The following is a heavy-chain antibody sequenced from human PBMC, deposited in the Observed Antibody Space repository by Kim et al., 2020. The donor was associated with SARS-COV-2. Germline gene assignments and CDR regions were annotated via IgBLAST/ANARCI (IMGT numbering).Heavy chain of an antibody. V-gene: IGHV3-11*06. Sequence: SRFTNSRDNAKNSLYLQMNSLRAEDTAVYYCASSLYYDISGYRLYYFDYWGQGTLVTVSS. CDR3: ASSLYYDISGYRLYYFDY. J-gene: IGHJ4*02. D-gene: IGHD3-22*01.